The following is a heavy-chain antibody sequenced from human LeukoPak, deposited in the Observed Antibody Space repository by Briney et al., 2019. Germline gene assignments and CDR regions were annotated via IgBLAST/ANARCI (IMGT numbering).Heavy chain of an antibody. V-gene: IGHV3-43*02. D-gene: IGHD3-22*01. CDR3: AKDMEIYDSSGYLGNWFDP. Sequence: GGSLRLSCAASGFTFDDYAMHWVRQAPGKGLEWVSLISGDGGSTYYADSVKGRFTISRDNSKNSLYLQMNSLRTEDTALYYCAKDMEIYDSSGYLGNWFDPWGQGTLVTVSS. J-gene: IGHJ5*02. CDR2: ISGDGGST. CDR1: GFTFDDYA.